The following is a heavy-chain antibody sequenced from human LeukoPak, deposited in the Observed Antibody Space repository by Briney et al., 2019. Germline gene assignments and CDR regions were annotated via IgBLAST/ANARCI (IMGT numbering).Heavy chain of an antibody. CDR1: GFIFSDYA. J-gene: IGHJ4*02. V-gene: IGHV3-15*01. D-gene: IGHD6-19*01. CDR3: TTDPIAVAEDFDY. Sequence: GGSLRLSCTASGFIFSDYAMSWVRQAPGKGLEWVGRIKSKTDGGTTDYAAPVKGRFTISRDDSKNTLYLQMNSLKTEDTAVYYCTTDPIAVAEDFDYWGQGTLVTVSS. CDR2: IKSKTDGGTT.